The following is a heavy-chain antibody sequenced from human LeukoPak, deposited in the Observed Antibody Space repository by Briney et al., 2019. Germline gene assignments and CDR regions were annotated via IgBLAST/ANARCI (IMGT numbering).Heavy chain of an antibody. J-gene: IGHJ4*02. Sequence: ASVKVSCNASGYTYTSYGISWVRQAPGQGLEWMGWISTYNDNTNYAQKPQGRVTMTTDTSTSTAYMEMRSLRSDDTVVYSCARVLPGASIAMVGGVIDYWGQGTLVTVSS. D-gene: IGHD3-10*01. CDR2: ISTYNDNT. CDR3: ARVLPGASIAMVGGVIDY. V-gene: IGHV1-18*04. CDR1: GYTYTSYG.